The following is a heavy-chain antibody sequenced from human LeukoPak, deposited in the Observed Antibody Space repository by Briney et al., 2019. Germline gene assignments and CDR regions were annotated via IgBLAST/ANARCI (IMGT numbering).Heavy chain of an antibody. CDR1: GGSLNSPNYY. V-gene: IGHV4-39*01. D-gene: IGHD3-10*01. CDR3: ARHDYYGSLNWFDP. CDR2: IYYSGTT. Sequence: SETLSLTCIVSGGSLNSPNYYWGCIHQPPGKGLEWIATIYYSGTTYYNPSLKSRLTISVDTSRNQFSLKLTSVTAADTAVYYCARHDYYGSLNWFDPWGQGTLITVSS. J-gene: IGHJ5*02.